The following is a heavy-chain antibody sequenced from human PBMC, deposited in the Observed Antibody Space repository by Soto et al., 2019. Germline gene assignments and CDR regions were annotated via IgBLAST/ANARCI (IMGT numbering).Heavy chain of an antibody. CDR2: IIPIFGTA. D-gene: IGHD6-13*01. CDR3: ARDRIAAATDDYYSMDV. J-gene: IGHJ6*02. V-gene: IGHV1-69*12. CDR1: GGTFSSYA. Sequence: QVQLVQSGAEVKKPGSSVKVSCKASGGTFSSYAISWVRQAPGQGLEWMGGIIPIFGTANYAQKFQGRVTNTEDESTSTAYMELSSLRSEDTAVYYCARDRIAAATDDYYSMDVWGQGTTVTVSS.